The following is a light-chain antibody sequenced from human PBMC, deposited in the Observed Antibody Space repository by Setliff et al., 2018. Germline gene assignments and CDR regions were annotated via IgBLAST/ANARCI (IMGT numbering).Light chain of an antibody. CDR2: STN. J-gene: IGLJ2*01. CDR3: VLYMGSGISV. Sequence: QPVVTQEPSFAVSPGGTVTLTCGLSSGSVSTGYYPSWYQQTPGQAPRTLIYSTNTRSSGVPDRFSGSTLWHKAALTITGAQSDDESDYYCVLYMGSGISVFGGGTKVTVL. V-gene: IGLV8-61*01. CDR1: SGSVSTGYY.